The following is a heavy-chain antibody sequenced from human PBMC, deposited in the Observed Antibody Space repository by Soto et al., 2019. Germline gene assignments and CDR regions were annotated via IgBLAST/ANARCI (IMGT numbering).Heavy chain of an antibody. CDR1: GFTFSTYS. J-gene: IGHJ3*02. Sequence: PGGSLRLSCSVSGFTFSTYSMAWIRQAPGKGLEWLSYISSSSVIYYADSVKGRITVSRDNGKNALILQMHSLRADDTAVYYCARYLIIPRAFDIWGQGTAVTVS. V-gene: IGHV3-48*04. CDR2: ISSSSVI. D-gene: IGHD2-21*01. CDR3: ARYLIIPRAFDI.